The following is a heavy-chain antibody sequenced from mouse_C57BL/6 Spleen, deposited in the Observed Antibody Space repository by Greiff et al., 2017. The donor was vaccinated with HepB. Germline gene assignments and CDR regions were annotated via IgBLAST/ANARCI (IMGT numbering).Heavy chain of an antibody. Sequence: VKLVESGAELVKPGASVKISCKASGYAFSSYWMNWVKQRPGKGLEWIGQIYPGDGDTNYNGKFKGKATLTADKSSSTAYMQLSSLTSEDSAVYFCARSPTPGVDYWGQGTTLTVSS. V-gene: IGHV1-80*01. J-gene: IGHJ2*01. CDR1: GYAFSSYW. CDR2: IYPGDGDT. CDR3: ARSPTPGVDY.